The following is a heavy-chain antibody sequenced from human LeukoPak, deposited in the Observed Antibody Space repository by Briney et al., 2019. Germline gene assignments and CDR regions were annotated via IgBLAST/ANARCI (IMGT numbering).Heavy chain of an antibody. CDR1: GGTFSIYA. Sequence: ASVKVSCKASGGTFSIYAISWVRQAPGQGLEWMGGIIPIFGTANYAQKFQGRVTITADESTSTAYMELSSLRSEDTAVYYCAKGELGMREDWGQGTLVTVSS. CDR3: AKGELGMRED. D-gene: IGHD7-27*01. CDR2: IIPIFGTA. J-gene: IGHJ4*02. V-gene: IGHV1-69*13.